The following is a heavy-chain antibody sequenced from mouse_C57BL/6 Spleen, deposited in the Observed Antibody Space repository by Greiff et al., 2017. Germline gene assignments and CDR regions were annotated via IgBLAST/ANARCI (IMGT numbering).Heavy chain of an antibody. V-gene: IGHV1-26*01. D-gene: IGHD4-1*01. J-gene: IGHJ1*03. Sequence: EVQLQQSGPELVKPGASVKISCKASGYTFTDYYMNWVKQSHGKSLEWIGDINPNNGGTSYNQKFKGKATLTVDKSSSTAYMELRSLTSEDSAVYYCARSNWDADWYFDVWGTGTTVTVSS. CDR2: INPNNGGT. CDR1: GYTFTDYY. CDR3: ARSNWDADWYFDV.